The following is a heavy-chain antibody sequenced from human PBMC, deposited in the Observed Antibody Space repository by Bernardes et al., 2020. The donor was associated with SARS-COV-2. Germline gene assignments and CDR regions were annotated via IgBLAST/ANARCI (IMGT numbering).Heavy chain of an antibody. Sequence: SETLSLTCAVYGGSFSGYYWSWIRQPPGKGLEWIGEINHSGSTNYNPSLKRRIPISVDTSKNQFSLKLSPVTAADTAVYYCARGRYSSSWYGVPQPFDPWGQGTLVTVSS. D-gene: IGHD6-13*01. CDR2: INHSGST. J-gene: IGHJ5*02. CDR3: ARGRYSSSWYGVPQPFDP. CDR1: GGSFSGYY. V-gene: IGHV4-34*01.